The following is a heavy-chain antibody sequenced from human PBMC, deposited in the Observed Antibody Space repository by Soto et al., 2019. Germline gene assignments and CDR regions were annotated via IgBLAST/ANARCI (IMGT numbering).Heavy chain of an antibody. CDR3: ATGAARYGGPYYYGMDV. CDR1: GGTFSSYA. CDR2: IIPIFGTA. J-gene: IGHJ6*02. V-gene: IGHV1-69*06. Sequence: QVQLVQSGAEVKKPGSSVKVSCKASGGTFSSYAISWVRQAPGQGLEWMGGIIPIFGTANYAQKFQGRVTITADKSTSTADMELSSLRSEDTAVYYCATGAARYGGPYYYGMDVWGQGTTVTVSS. D-gene: IGHD6-6*01.